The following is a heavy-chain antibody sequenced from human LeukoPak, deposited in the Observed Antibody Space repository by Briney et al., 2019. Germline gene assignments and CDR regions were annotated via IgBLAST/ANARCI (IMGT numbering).Heavy chain of an antibody. Sequence: SVKVSCKASGGTFSSYAISWVRQAPGQGLEWMGGIIPIFGTANYAQKFQGRVTITADESTSTAYMELSRLRSDDTAVYYCARGMGIAAGLFDYWGQGTLVTVSS. CDR1: GGTFSSYA. V-gene: IGHV1-69*13. CDR2: IIPIFGTA. D-gene: IGHD6-13*01. J-gene: IGHJ4*02. CDR3: ARGMGIAAGLFDY.